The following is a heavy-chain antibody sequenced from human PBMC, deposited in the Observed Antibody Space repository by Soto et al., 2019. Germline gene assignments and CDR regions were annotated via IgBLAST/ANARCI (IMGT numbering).Heavy chain of an antibody. CDR2: IYHSGNT. V-gene: IGHV4-30-2*01. Sequence: SETLSLTCAGPGGSISSGGYSWSWVRQPPGKGLEWIGYIYHSGNTYYNPSLKSRVTISVGRSKNQFSLKLSSVTAADTAVYYCARCCYYDSSGYYYPNWFDPWGQGTLVTVSS. CDR3: ARCCYYDSSGYYYPNWFDP. J-gene: IGHJ5*02. D-gene: IGHD3-22*01. CDR1: GGSISSGGYS.